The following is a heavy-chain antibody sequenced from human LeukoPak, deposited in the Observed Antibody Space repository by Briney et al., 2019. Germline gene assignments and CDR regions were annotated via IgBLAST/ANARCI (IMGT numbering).Heavy chain of an antibody. D-gene: IGHD2/OR15-2a*01. CDR1: GYTFTSYG. CDR2: INPNSGGT. V-gene: IGHV1-2*02. CDR3: ARIRPSSTTYFDY. Sequence: GASVKVSCKTSGYTFTSYGISWVRQAPGQGLEWMGWINPNSGGTNYVQKFQGRVTMTRDTSISTAYMELSRLRSDDTAVYYCARIRPSSTTYFDYWGQGTLVTVSS. J-gene: IGHJ4*02.